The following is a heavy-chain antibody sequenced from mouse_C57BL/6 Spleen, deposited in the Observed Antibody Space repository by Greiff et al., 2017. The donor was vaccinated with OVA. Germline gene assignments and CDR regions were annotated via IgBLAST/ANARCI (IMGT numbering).Heavy chain of an antibody. CDR3: ARGDYGSRGDWYFDV. CDR1: GYTFTSYD. J-gene: IGHJ1*03. Sequence: LQESGPELVKPGASVKLSCKASGYTFTSYDINWVKQRPGQGLEWIGWIYPRDGSTKYNEKFKGKATLTVDTSSSTAYMELHSLTSEDSAVYFCARGDYGSRGDWYFDVWGTGTTVTVSS. V-gene: IGHV1-85*01. CDR2: IYPRDGST. D-gene: IGHD1-1*01.